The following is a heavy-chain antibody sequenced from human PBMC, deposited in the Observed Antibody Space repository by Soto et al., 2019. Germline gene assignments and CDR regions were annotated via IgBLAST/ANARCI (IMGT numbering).Heavy chain of an antibody. CDR2: IIPIFGTA. D-gene: IGHD4-17*01. CDR1: GGTFSSYA. V-gene: IGHV1-69*12. CDR3: AREGGQTTVVNYYYYGMDV. J-gene: IGHJ6*02. Sequence: QVQLVQSGAEVKKPGSSVKVSCKASGGTFSSYAISWVRQAPGQGLEWMGGIIPIFGTANYAQKFQGRVTITADESTSTAYMELSSLRSEDTAVYYCAREGGQTTVVNYYYYGMDVWGQGTTVTVSS.